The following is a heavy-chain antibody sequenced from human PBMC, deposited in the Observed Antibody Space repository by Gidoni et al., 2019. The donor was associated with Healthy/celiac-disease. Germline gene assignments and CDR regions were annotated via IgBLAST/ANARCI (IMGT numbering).Heavy chain of an antibody. V-gene: IGHV4-34*01. CDR1: GGSFSGYY. CDR3: ARVETNMPVDY. Sequence: QVQLQQWGAGLLKPSETLSLTCAVYGGSFSGYYWSWIRQPPGKGLAWIGEINHSGSTNYNPSLKSRVTISVDTSKNQFSLKLSSVTAADTAVYYCARVETNMPVDYWGQGTLVTVSS. J-gene: IGHJ4*02. CDR2: INHSGST. D-gene: IGHD2-2*01.